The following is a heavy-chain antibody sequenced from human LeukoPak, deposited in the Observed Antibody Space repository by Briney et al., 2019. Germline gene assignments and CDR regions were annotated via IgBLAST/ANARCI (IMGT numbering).Heavy chain of an antibody. D-gene: IGHD2-2*01. J-gene: IGHJ4*02. Sequence: GGSLRLSCAASGFTVSSNYMSWVRQAPGKGLEWVSVIYSSDSTYYADSVKGRFTISRDNSKNTLYLQMNSLRAEDTAVYYCAKVGQYQLLSTWGQGALVTVSS. V-gene: IGHV3-53*01. CDR1: GFTVSSNY. CDR2: IYSSDST. CDR3: AKVGQYQLLST.